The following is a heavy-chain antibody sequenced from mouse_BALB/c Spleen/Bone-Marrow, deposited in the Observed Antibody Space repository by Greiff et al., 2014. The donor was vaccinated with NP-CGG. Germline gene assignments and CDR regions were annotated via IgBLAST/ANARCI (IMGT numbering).Heavy chain of an antibody. J-gene: IGHJ1*01. D-gene: IGHD1-1*01. CDR1: GFNIKDTS. Sequence: EVQLQQSGSELVKPGASVKLSCAASGFNIKDTSMHWVKQRPEQGLEWIGRIDPANGDTKYDPKFQGKATITADTSSNTAYLQLSRLTSEDTGVCYCTRPSFYDGSSYGYFDVWGAGTRVTVSA. CDR3: TRPSFYDGSSYGYFDV. V-gene: IGHV14-3*02. CDR2: IDPANGDT.